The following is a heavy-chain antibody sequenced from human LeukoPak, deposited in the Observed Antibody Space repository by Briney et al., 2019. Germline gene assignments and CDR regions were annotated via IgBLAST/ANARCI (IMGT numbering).Heavy chain of an antibody. J-gene: IGHJ4*02. CDR1: GFTFNSYG. D-gene: IGHD1-26*01. V-gene: IGHV3-23*01. CDR2: ITGSTYTT. Sequence: QSGGSLRLSCAASGFTFNSYGMSWVRQTPGEGLEWVSGITGSTYTTYYADSVKGRFTISRDNSKNTLYLQMNSLRAEDTAVYYCARESVGAKYYFDYWGQGTLVTVSS. CDR3: ARESVGAKYYFDY.